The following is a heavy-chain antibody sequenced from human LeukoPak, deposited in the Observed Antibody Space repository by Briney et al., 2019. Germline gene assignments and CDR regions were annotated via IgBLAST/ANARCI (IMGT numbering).Heavy chain of an antibody. CDR1: GFTFSGYI. CDR2: ISSSSAYI. V-gene: IGHV3-21*01. CDR3: ARGMLRTPSDY. Sequence: GGSLRLSCVASGFTFSGYIMHWVGQAPGTWLEWVSSISSSSAYIYYADSVRGRLTISRDNAKNSLYLQINSLRAEDTAVYYCARGMLRTPSDYWGQGTLVTVSS. J-gene: IGHJ4*02. D-gene: IGHD5-12*01.